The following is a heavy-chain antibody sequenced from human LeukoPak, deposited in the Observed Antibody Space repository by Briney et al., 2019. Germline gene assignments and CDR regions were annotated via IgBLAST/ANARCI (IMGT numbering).Heavy chain of an antibody. D-gene: IGHD6-19*01. CDR1: GHSVSSSSTG. CDR3: ARGTGWPHFDY. V-gene: IGHV6-1*01. Sequence: SQTLSLTCAISGHSVSSSSTGWNWIRQSPSRGLEWLGRTYYKSAWYNDFAVHMKSRITISPDTSKNQFSLQLNSVTPDDTAVYYCARGTGWPHFDYWGQGILVTVSS. J-gene: IGHJ4*02. CDR2: TYYKSAWYN.